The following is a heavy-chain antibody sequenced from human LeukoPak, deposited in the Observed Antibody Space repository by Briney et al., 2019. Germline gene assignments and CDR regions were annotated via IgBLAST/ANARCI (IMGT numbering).Heavy chain of an antibody. J-gene: IGHJ4*02. Sequence: PGGSLRLSCAASGFTFSSYAMHWVRQAPGKGLEWVAVISYDGSNKYYADSVKGRFTISRDNSKNTLYLQMNSLRAEDTAVYYCARDLRVGADQYYFDYWGQGTLVTVSS. CDR2: ISYDGSNK. CDR3: ARDLRVGADQYYFDY. D-gene: IGHD1-26*01. V-gene: IGHV3-30-3*01. CDR1: GFTFSSYA.